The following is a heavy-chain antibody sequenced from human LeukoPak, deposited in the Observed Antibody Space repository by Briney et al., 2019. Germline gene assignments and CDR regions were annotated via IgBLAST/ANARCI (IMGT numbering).Heavy chain of an antibody. Sequence: GGSLRLSCAASGFTFSSYAMSWVRQAPGKGLEWVSGISDTGDTTYYADSVKGRFTISRDNSKNTLYLQMNSLRAEDTAVYYCAKDMALQYWGQGTLVTVSS. D-gene: IGHD4/OR15-4a*01. CDR2: ISDTGDTT. V-gene: IGHV3-23*01. CDR1: GFTFSSYA. CDR3: AKDMALQY. J-gene: IGHJ1*01.